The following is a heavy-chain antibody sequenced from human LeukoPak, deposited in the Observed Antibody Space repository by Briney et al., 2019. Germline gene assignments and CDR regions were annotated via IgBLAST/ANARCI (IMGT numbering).Heavy chain of an antibody. Sequence: GESLRLSCAASGFILSNYGMTWVRQAPGKGLEWVSTISGSGGSTYYADSVKGRFTISRDNSKNTLYLQMNSLKAEDTAVYYCAREVVVVPAIIHRYFDLWGRGTLVTVSS. CDR1: GFILSNYG. CDR2: ISGSGGST. D-gene: IGHD2-2*01. J-gene: IGHJ2*01. V-gene: IGHV3-23*01. CDR3: AREVVVVPAIIHRYFDL.